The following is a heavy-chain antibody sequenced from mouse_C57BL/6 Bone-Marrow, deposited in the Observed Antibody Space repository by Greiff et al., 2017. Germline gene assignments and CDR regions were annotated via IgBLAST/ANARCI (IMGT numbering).Heavy chain of an antibody. CDR1: GYTFTSYW. CDR2: IDPSDSET. V-gene: IGHV1-52*01. CDR3: ARPHYYGSSPYAMDY. D-gene: IGHD1-1*01. Sequence: QVQLQQPGAELVRPGSSVKLSCKASGYTFTSYWMHWVKQRPIQGLEWIGNIDPSDSETHYNQKFKDKATLTVDKYSSTAYMQLSSLTSEDSAVYYCARPHYYGSSPYAMDYWGQGTSGTVSS. J-gene: IGHJ4*01.